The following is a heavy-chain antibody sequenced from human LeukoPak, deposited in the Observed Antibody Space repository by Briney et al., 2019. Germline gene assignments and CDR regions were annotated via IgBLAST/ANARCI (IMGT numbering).Heavy chain of an antibody. D-gene: IGHD2-15*01. Sequence: PSETLSLTCAVYGGSFSGYYWSWIRQPPGKGLERIGEINHSGSTNYNPSLKSRVTISVDTSKNQFSLKLSSVTAADTAVYYCARAHRLVLHYFDSWGQGTLVTVSS. V-gene: IGHV4-34*01. CDR3: ARAHRLVLHYFDS. CDR2: INHSGST. J-gene: IGHJ4*02. CDR1: GGSFSGYY.